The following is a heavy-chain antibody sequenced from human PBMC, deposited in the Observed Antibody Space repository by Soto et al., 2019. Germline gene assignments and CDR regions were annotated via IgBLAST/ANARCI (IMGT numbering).Heavy chain of an antibody. J-gene: IGHJ6*02. CDR3: ARGVGALEWLLSAGYGMDV. V-gene: IGHV3-53*01. D-gene: IGHD3-3*01. CDR2: IYSGGST. CDR1: GFTVSSNY. Sequence: GGSLRLSCAASGFTVSSNYMSWVRQAPGKGLEWVSVIYSGGSTYYADSVKGRFTISRDNSKNTLYLQMNSLRAEDTAVYYCARGVGALEWLLSAGYGMDVWGQGTTVTVSS.